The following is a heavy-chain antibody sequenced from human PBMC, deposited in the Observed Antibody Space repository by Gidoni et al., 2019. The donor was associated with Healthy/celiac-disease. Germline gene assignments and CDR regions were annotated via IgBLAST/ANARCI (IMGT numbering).Heavy chain of an antibody. CDR2: ISAYNGNT. J-gene: IGHJ6*03. V-gene: IGHV1-18*04. Sequence: QVQLVQSGAEVQKPGASVKFSCTASGYTFTSYGLRWVRQAPGQGREWMGWISAYNGNTNYAQQLQGRVTLTTDTSTSTAYMELRSLRSDDTAVYYCARDVKYCSSTSCYAPGSTYYYYYMDVWGKGTTVTVSS. CDR1: GYTFTSYG. D-gene: IGHD2-2*01. CDR3: ARDVKYCSSTSCYAPGSTYYYYYMDV.